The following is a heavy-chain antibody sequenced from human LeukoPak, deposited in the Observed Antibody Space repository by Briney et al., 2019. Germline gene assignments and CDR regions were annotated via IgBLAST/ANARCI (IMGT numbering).Heavy chain of an antibody. V-gene: IGHV3-9*01. Sequence: GGSLRLSCAASGFTFDDYAMHWVRQAPGKGLEWVSGISWSRGSIGYADSVKGRFTISRDNAKNSLYLQMNSLRAEDTALYYCAKGGCSSTSCYVDDPWGQGTLVTVSS. J-gene: IGHJ5*02. CDR2: ISWSRGSI. CDR3: AKGGCSSTSCYVDDP. D-gene: IGHD2-2*01. CDR1: GFTFDDYA.